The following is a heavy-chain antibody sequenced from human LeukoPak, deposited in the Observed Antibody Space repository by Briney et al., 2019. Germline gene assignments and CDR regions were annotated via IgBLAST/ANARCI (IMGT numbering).Heavy chain of an antibody. CDR3: ARGPPGRVYDTSKRALFDP. CDR2: VNPSGGGT. V-gene: IGHV1-46*01. D-gene: IGHD3-22*01. CDR1: GYTFTGYY. Sequence: GASVKVSCKTSGYTFTGYYMHWVRQAPGQGLEWMGIVNPSGGGTSYAQKFQGRVTMTSDTSTSTVFMQLSSLRSEDTAVYYCARGPPGRVYDTSKRALFDPWGQGTLVTVSS. J-gene: IGHJ5*02.